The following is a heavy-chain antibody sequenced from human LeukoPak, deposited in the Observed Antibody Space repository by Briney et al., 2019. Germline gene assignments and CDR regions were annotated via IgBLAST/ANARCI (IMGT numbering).Heavy chain of an antibody. CDR1: GFTFEDFS. CDR2: IDWDGGIT. V-gene: IGHV3-43*01. D-gene: IGHD1-26*01. CDR3: AKDSFVATTSYLDS. Sequence: GGSLRLSCAASGFTFEDFSVHWVRQVPGKGLEWISLIDWDGGITYYADSVKGRFTVSRDNSKSSLYLHLNSLTPEDTAFYYCAKDSFVATTSYLDSWGQGTLVTVSS. J-gene: IGHJ4*02.